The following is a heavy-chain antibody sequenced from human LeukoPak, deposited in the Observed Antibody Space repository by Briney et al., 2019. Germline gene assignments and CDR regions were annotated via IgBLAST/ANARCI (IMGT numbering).Heavy chain of an antibody. CDR2: ISAYNGNT. J-gene: IGHJ4*02. D-gene: IGHD6-13*01. CDR1: GYTFTSYG. Sequence: ASVKVSCKASGYTFTSYGISWVRQAPGQGLEWMGWISAYNGNTNYAQKLQGSVTMTTDTSTSTAYMELRRLRSDDTAVYYCAKTYISSWYFDYWGQGTLVTVSS. V-gene: IGHV1-18*01. CDR3: AKTYISSWYFDY.